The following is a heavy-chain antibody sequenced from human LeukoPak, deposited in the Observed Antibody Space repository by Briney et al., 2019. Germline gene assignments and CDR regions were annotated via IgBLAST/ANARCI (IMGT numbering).Heavy chain of an antibody. CDR1: GGSFSGYY. J-gene: IGHJ4*02. D-gene: IGHD3-10*01. CDR3: ARRRVRGVIRSFDY. CDR2: INHSGST. V-gene: IGHV4-34*01. Sequence: SETLSLTCAVYGGSFSGYYWSWIRQPPGKGLEWIGEINHSGSTNYNPSLKSRVTISVDTSKNQFSLKLSSVTAADTAVYYCARRRVRGVIRSFDYWGQGTLVTVSS.